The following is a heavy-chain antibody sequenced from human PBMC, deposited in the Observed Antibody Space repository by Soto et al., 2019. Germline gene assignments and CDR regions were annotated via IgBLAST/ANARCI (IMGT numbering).Heavy chain of an antibody. CDR2: IDWDGDE. CDR1: GFSLSSIGMC. J-gene: IGHJ5*01. D-gene: IGHD3-3*01. V-gene: IGHV2-70*01. CDR3: ARSITRSGFFSWFDS. Sequence: ESGPTLVNPTQTLTLTCTFSGFSLSSIGMCVSWIRQPPGKALEWLALIDWDGDEYYSTSLETRLTISKDTSKNQVVLTMSNMDPVDTATYYCARSITRSGFFSWFDSWGQGTLVTVSS.